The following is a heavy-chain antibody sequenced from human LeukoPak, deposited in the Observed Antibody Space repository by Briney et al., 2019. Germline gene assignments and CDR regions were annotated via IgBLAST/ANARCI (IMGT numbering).Heavy chain of an antibody. D-gene: IGHD3-22*01. V-gene: IGHV5-51*01. CDR2: IYPGDSDT. Sequence: GESLKISCKGSGYSFTSYWIGWVRQMPGKGLEWMGIIYPGDSDTRYSPSFQGQVTISADKSISTAYLQWSSLKASDTAMYYCASLSFSGYYPNNWFDPWGQGTLVTVSS. CDR3: ASLSFSGYYPNNWFDP. CDR1: GYSFTSYW. J-gene: IGHJ5*02.